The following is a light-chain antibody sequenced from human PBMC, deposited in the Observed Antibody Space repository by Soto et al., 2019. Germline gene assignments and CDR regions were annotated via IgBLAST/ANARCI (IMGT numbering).Light chain of an antibody. CDR2: GAS. CDR3: QQYNNWPT. CDR1: QSISSSY. J-gene: IGKJ1*01. Sequence: EIVLTQSPGTLSLSPGKRATLSCRASQSISSSYLAWYQQRPGQAPRLLIYGASSRATGIPDRFSGSGSGTEFTLTISRLEPEDFAVYYCQQYNNWPTFGQGTKV. V-gene: IGKV3-20*01.